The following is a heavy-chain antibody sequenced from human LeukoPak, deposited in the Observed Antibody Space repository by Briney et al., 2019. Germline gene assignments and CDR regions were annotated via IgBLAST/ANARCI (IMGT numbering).Heavy chain of an antibody. CDR3: SDFDY. Sequence: GRSLRLSCAASGFTFSSYAMHWVRQAPGKGLEWVALISYDESNKYYADSVKGRFTISRDNSKNTLYLQMNSLRAEDTAVYYCSDFDYWGQGTLVTVSS. CDR2: ISYDESNK. V-gene: IGHV3-30*04. J-gene: IGHJ4*02. CDR1: GFTFSSYA.